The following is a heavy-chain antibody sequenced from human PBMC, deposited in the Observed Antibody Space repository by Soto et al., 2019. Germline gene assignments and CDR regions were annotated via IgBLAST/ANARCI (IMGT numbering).Heavy chain of an antibody. CDR3: ARAESNYDAFDI. D-gene: IGHD4-4*01. J-gene: IGHJ3*02. CDR1: GFTFGDYG. V-gene: IGHV3-20*04. CDR2: INWNGGST. Sequence: GGSLRLSCAASGFTFGDYGMSWVRQAPGKGLEWVSCINWNGGSTGYADSVKGRFTISRDNAKNSLYLQMNSLRAEDTALYYCARAESNYDAFDIWGQGTMVTVSS.